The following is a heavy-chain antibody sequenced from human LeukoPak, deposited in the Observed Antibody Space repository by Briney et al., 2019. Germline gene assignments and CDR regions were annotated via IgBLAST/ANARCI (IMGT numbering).Heavy chain of an antibody. CDR2: INHSGST. J-gene: IGHJ4*02. Sequence: PSETLSLTCAVYGGSFSGYYWSWIRQPPGKGLEWIGEINHSGSTNYNPSLKSRVTISVDTSKNQFSLKLSSVTAADTAVYYCARRRLGITMVRGVILFNYFDYWGQGTLVTVSS. D-gene: IGHD3-10*01. CDR3: ARRRLGITMVRGVILFNYFDY. V-gene: IGHV4-34*01. CDR1: GGSFSGYY.